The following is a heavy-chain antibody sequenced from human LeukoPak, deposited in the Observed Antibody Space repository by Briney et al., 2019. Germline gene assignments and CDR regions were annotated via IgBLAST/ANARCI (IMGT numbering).Heavy chain of an antibody. CDR1: GFTFNNPW. D-gene: IGHD2-15*01. CDR3: TTEGGWSFYFDY. V-gene: IGHV3-15*01. CDR2: NKSKTVGGTP. Sequence: GRSLRLSCATSGFTFNNPWMTWDRHAPWKGLDWVGRNKSKTVGGTPDYSAPVKGRFTISRDDSKNTLYLQMNSLKIEDTAVYYCTTEGGWSFYFDYWGEGTLVTVSS. J-gene: IGHJ4*02.